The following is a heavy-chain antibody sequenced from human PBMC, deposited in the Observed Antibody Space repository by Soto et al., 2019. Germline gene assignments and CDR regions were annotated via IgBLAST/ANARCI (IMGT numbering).Heavy chain of an antibody. D-gene: IGHD5-18*01. CDR2: IYHSGST. V-gene: IGHV4-4*02. Sequence: QVQLQESGPGLVKPSGTLSLTCAVSGGSISSSNWWSWVRQPPGKGLEWIGGIYHSGSTNYNPSLKSRVTIPVDKSKNQFSLKLSSVTAADTAVYYCARERVADTAMIYYFDYWGQGTLVTVSS. CDR1: GGSISSSNW. CDR3: ARERVADTAMIYYFDY. J-gene: IGHJ4*02.